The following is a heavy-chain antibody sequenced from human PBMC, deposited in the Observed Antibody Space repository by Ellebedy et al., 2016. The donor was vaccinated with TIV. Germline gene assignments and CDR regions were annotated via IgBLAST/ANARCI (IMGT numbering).Heavy chain of an antibody. D-gene: IGHD3-9*01. CDR3: ARYLGLHWYPEPAAH. Sequence: PGGSLRLSCAASGFTFSAFAMSWVRQAPGKGLEWVSGISGSGGSSYQADSVKGRLTISRDYSKNTLFLQMNNLRAEDTAVYYCARYLGLHWYPEPAAHWGQGTLVAVSS. CDR1: GFTFSAFA. J-gene: IGHJ4*02. CDR2: ISGSGGSS. V-gene: IGHV3-23*01.